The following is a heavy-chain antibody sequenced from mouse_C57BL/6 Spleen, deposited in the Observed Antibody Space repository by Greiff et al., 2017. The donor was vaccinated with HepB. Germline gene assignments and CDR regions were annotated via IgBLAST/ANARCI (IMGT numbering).Heavy chain of an antibody. CDR2: IDPETGGT. Sequence: QVQLQQSGAELVRPGASVTLSCKASGYTFTDYEMHWVKQTPVHGLEWIGAIDPETGGTAYNQKFKGKAILTADKSSSTAYMELRSLTSEDSAVYYCTRGPLYYGSSSYFDYWGQGTTLTVSS. V-gene: IGHV1-15*01. D-gene: IGHD1-1*01. J-gene: IGHJ2*01. CDR3: TRGPLYYGSSSYFDY. CDR1: GYTFTDYE.